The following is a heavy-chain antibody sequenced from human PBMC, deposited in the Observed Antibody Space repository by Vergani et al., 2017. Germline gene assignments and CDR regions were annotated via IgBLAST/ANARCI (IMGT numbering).Heavy chain of an antibody. CDR2: ISGSGGST. CDR1: GFTFSSYA. D-gene: IGHD5-12*01. CDR3: AKRGGYSGYGPHPIDPPYYYYYMDV. V-gene: IGHV3-23*01. J-gene: IGHJ6*03. Sequence: EVQLLESGGGLVQPGGSLRLSCAASGFTFSSYAMSWVRQAPGKGLEWVSAISGSGGSTYYADSVKGRFTISRDNSKNTLYLQMNSLRAEDTAVYYCAKRGGYSGYGPHPIDPPYYYYYMDVWGKGTTVTVSS.